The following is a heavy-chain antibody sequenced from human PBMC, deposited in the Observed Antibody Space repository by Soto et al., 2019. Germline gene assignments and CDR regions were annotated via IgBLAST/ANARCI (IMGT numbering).Heavy chain of an antibody. CDR1: GFTFSTYA. V-gene: IGHV3-23*01. Sequence: EVQLLESGGGLVQPGGSLRLSCVASGFTFSTYAMSWVRQAPREGLKWVSTISGSGGTTYYADSVKGRFTISRDNSKNTLYLQVNSLRAEDSAKYYCARYCSTSSCAIRYGMDVWGEGTTVTVSS. CDR3: ARYCSTSSCAIRYGMDV. CDR2: ISGSGGTT. J-gene: IGHJ6*04. D-gene: IGHD2-2*01.